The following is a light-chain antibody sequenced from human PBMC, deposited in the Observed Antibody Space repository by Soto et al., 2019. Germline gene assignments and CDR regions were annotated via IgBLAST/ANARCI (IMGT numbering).Light chain of an antibody. CDR2: QAS. J-gene: IGKJ1*01. V-gene: IGKV1-5*03. CDR3: QQYEDYWT. Sequence: DIPMTQSPSTLSASVGDRVTITCRASQNIGRSLAWYQQKPGKAPKVLIYQASSLDSGVPSRFSGSGSGTEFTLTISTLQPDDVATYYCQQYEDYWTFGQGTKVDIK. CDR1: QNIGRS.